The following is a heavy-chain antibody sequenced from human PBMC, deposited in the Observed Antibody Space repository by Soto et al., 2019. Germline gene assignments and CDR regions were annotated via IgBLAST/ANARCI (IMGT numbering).Heavy chain of an antibody. Sequence: ASVKVSCKVSGYTLTELSMHWVRQAPGKGLEWMGGFDPEDGETIYAQKFQGRVTMTEDTSTDTAYMELSSLRSEDTAVYYCATYPVITGTTTHSAMDFWGKGTTRTVSA. CDR2: FDPEDGET. D-gene: IGHD1-7*01. CDR3: ATYPVITGTTTHSAMDF. CDR1: GYTLTELS. J-gene: IGHJ6*04. V-gene: IGHV1-24*01.